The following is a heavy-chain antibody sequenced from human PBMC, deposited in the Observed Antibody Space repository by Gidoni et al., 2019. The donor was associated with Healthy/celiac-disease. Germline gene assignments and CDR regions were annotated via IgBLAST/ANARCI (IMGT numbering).Heavy chain of an antibody. D-gene: IGHD6-13*01. V-gene: IGHV3-23*01. Sequence: EVQLLESGGGFVQTGASLRLSCAASGFTFISYAMSWVRQAPGEGLEWVSAIGGSGGSTYYADSVKGRFTISRDNSKNTLYLQMNSLRAEDTAVYYCAKDHSAFDIWGQGTMVTVSS. CDR3: AKDHSAFDI. CDR1: GFTFISYA. J-gene: IGHJ3*02. CDR2: IGGSGGST.